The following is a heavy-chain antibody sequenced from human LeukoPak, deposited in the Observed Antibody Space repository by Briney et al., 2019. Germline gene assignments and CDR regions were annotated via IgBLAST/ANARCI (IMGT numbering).Heavy chain of an antibody. Sequence: ASVKVSCKASGYTFTDYYMHWVRQAPGQGLEWMGWINPNSGGTNYAQKFQGRVTMTRDTSISTAYMELSSLRSEDTAVYYCARDGTRDRPPCFDYWGQGTLVTVSS. CDR2: INPNSGGT. V-gene: IGHV1-2*02. J-gene: IGHJ4*02. CDR3: ARDGTRDRPPCFDY. D-gene: IGHD1-26*01. CDR1: GYTFTDYY.